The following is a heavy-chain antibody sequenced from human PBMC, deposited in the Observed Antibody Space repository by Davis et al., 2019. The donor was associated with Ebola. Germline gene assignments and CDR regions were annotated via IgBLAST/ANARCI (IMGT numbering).Heavy chain of an antibody. Sequence: GESLKISCAASGFTFSSYWMSWVRQAPGKGLEWVSSISSSSSYIYYADSVKGRFTISRDNAKNSLFLQMNSLRDEDTAVYYCARSKTYDSGWFYFDSWGQGTLVTVSS. CDR1: GFTFSSYW. CDR2: ISSSSSYI. J-gene: IGHJ4*02. V-gene: IGHV3-21*01. CDR3: ARSKTYDSGWFYFDS. D-gene: IGHD6-19*01.